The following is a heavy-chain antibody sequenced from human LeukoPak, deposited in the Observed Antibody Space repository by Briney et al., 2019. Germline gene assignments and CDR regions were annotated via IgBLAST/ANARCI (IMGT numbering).Heavy chain of an antibody. J-gene: IGHJ4*02. CDR2: ISGSGGST. CDR1: GFTFSWYW. V-gene: IGHV3-23*01. D-gene: IGHD6-6*01. CDR3: AKWKYGSSGLDDY. Sequence: GGPLRLSCAASGFTFSWYWMSWVRQAPGKGLEWVSGISGSGGSTYYADSVKGRFTISRDNSKNTLYVQMNSLGAEDTAVYYCAKWKYGSSGLDDYWGQGTLVTVSS.